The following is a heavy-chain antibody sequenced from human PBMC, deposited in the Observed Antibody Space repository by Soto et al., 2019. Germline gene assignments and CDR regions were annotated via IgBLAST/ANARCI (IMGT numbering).Heavy chain of an antibody. CDR1: GYTFTGYY. CDR3: ARGIAAAAARGMDV. D-gene: IGHD6-13*01. Sequence: ASVKVSCKASGYTFTGYYMHWVRQAPGQGLEWMGWINPNNGGTNYAQKFQGWVTMTRDTSISTAYMELSRLRSDDTAVYYCARGIAAAAARGMDVWGQGTTVTVS. CDR2: INPNNGGT. J-gene: IGHJ6*02. V-gene: IGHV1-2*04.